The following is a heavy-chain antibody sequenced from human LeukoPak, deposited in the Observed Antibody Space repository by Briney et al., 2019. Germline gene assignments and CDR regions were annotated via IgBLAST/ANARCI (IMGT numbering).Heavy chain of an antibody. J-gene: IGHJ5*02. V-gene: IGHV3-21*01. CDR1: GFTFSSYS. CDR3: AREDCSSTSCYFGWFYP. D-gene: IGHD2-2*01. CDR2: ISSSSSYI. Sequence: GGSLRLSCAASGFTFSSYSMNWVRQAPGKGLEWVSSISSSSSYIYYADSVKGRFTISRDNAKNSLYLQMNSLRAEDTAVYYCAREDCSSTSCYFGWFYPWGQGTLVTVSS.